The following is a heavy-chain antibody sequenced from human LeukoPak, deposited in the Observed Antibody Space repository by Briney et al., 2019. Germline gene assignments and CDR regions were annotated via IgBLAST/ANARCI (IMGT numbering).Heavy chain of an antibody. J-gene: IGHJ4*02. CDR2: ISGSGGST. CDR3: AKSGSSAGLLWFGEFDY. V-gene: IGHV3-23*01. CDR1: GFTFSSYA. D-gene: IGHD3-10*01. Sequence: GGSLRLSCAASGFTFSSYAMSWVRQAPGKGLEWVSAISGSGGSTYYADSVKGRFTISRDNSKNTLYLQMNSLRAEDTAVYYCAKSGSSAGLLWFGEFDYWGQGTLVTVSS.